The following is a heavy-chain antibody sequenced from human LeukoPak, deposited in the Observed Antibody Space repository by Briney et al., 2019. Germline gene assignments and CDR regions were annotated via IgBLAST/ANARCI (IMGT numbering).Heavy chain of an antibody. CDR2: ICTSGST. Sequence: PSQTLSLTCTVSGGSISSGSYYWSWIRQPAGKGLEWIGRICTSGSTNYNPSLKSRVTISVDTSKNQFSLKLSSVTAADTAVYYCARQPVYYYYGMDVWGQGTTVTVSS. D-gene: IGHD1-14*01. J-gene: IGHJ6*02. V-gene: IGHV4-61*02. CDR1: GGSISSGSYY. CDR3: ARQPVYYYYGMDV.